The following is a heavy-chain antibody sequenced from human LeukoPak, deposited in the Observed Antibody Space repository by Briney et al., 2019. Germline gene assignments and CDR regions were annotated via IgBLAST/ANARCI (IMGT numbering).Heavy chain of an antibody. CDR1: GDTFTSYD. Sequence: GASVKVSCKASGDTFTSYDINWVRQATGQGLEWMGWINPNSGNTGYAQKFQGRVTITRDTSASTAYMELSSLRSEDTAVYYCARGAPIRVAVAATFGPWGQGTLVTVPS. V-gene: IGHV1-8*01. J-gene: IGHJ5*02. CDR2: INPNSGNT. CDR3: ARGAPIRVAVAATFGP. D-gene: IGHD6-19*01.